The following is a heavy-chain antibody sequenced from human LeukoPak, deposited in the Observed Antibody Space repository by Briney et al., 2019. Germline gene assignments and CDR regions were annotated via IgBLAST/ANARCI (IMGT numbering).Heavy chain of an antibody. CDR3: ARGSGSSSYFDC. Sequence: PGGSLRLSCAAAGFTFSSYGMHWVRQAPGKGLEWVAFISYDGSNKYDADSVKGRFTNSRDNSKNTLYLQMNSLRAEDTAVYYCARGSGSSSYFDCWGQGTLVTVSS. D-gene: IGHD1-26*01. CDR2: ISYDGSNK. V-gene: IGHV3-30-3*01. CDR1: GFTFSSYG. J-gene: IGHJ4*02.